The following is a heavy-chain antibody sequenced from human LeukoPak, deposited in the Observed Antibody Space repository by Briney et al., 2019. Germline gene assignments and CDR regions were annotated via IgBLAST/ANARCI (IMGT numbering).Heavy chain of an antibody. D-gene: IGHD2-15*01. CDR2: TYYRSKWYN. CDR3: AAERGYCSGGSCYPTTPHYYYYGMDV. Sequence: SQTLSLTCAISGDSVSSNSAAWSWIRQSPSRGLEWLGRTYYRSKWYNDYAVSVKSRITINPDTSKNQFSLQLNSVTPEDTAVYYCAAERGYCSGGSCYPTTPHYYYYGMDVWGQGTTVTVSS. V-gene: IGHV6-1*01. CDR1: GDSVSSNSAA. J-gene: IGHJ6*02.